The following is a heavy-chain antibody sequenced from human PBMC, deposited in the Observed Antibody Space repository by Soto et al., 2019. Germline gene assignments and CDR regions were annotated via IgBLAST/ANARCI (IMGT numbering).Heavy chain of an antibody. CDR3: ARDDFWSGPVDY. CDR1: GFTFSSYG. CDR2: IWYDGSNK. J-gene: IGHJ4*02. Sequence: GGSLRLSCAASGFTFSSYGMHWVRQAPGKGLEWVAVIWYDGSNKYYADSVKGRFTISRDNSKNTLYLQMNSLRAEDTALYYCARDDFWSGPVDYWGQGTLVTVSS. V-gene: IGHV3-33*01. D-gene: IGHD3-3*01.